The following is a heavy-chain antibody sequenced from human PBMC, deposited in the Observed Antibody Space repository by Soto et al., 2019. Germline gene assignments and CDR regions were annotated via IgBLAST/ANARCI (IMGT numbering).Heavy chain of an antibody. J-gene: IGHJ4*02. D-gene: IGHD3-16*01. CDR3: AKDRRAGGNSAFYFDF. V-gene: IGHV3-23*01. CDR2: ISATGGGT. CDR1: GFEFSNYA. Sequence: QTGGSLRLSCAASGFEFSNYAMSWVRQAPGKGLEWVSLISATGGGTYYADSVKGRFTISRDNSHNTLYLQVHSLTAEDTAVYYCAKDRRAGGNSAFYFDFWGQGAQVTVSS.